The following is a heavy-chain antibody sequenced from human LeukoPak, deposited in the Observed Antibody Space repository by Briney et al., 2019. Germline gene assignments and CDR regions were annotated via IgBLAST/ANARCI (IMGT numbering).Heavy chain of an antibody. CDR3: ARGHYGSGSLYFDI. J-gene: IGHJ3*02. Sequence: SETLSLTCAVSGGSISSSNWWSWVRQPPGKGLEWIGEIYHSGSTNYSPSLRSRVTVSVDKSHNQFSLKLTSMTAADTAVYFCARGHYGSGSLYFDIWGQGTMVTVSS. CDR1: GGSISSSNW. V-gene: IGHV4-4*02. D-gene: IGHD3-10*01. CDR2: IYHSGST.